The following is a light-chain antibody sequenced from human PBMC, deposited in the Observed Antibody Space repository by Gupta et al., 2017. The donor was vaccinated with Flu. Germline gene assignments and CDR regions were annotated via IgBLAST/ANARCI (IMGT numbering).Light chain of an antibody. Sequence: SSVLTQPPSVSVAPGKTARITCGGNNIGSKSVHWYQQKPGQAPVLVVYADSDRPSGIPERFSGSNSGNTATLTISRVEAGDEADYYCQLWDSTSDHVVFGGGTKLTVL. J-gene: IGLJ2*01. CDR2: ADS. CDR1: NIGSKS. V-gene: IGLV3-21*03. CDR3: QLWDSTSDHVV.